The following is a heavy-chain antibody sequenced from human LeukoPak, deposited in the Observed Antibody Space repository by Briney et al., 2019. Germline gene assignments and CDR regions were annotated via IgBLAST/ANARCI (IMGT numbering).Heavy chain of an antibody. J-gene: IGHJ4*02. Sequence: GGSLRLSCAASGFTFSSYAMSWVRQAPGKGLEWVSAISGSGGSTYYADSVKGRFTISRDNSKNTLYLQMNSLRAEDTAVYYCAKDHEETMTTVTMGVDYWGQGTLVTVSS. D-gene: IGHD4-17*01. CDR3: AKDHEETMTTVTMGVDY. CDR2: ISGSGGST. V-gene: IGHV3-23*01. CDR1: GFTFSSYA.